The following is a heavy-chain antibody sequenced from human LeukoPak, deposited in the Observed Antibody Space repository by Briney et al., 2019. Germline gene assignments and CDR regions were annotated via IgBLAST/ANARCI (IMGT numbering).Heavy chain of an antibody. CDR1: GGSISSYY. CDR2: IYYSGST. J-gene: IGHJ4*02. Sequence: SETLSLTCTVSGGSISSYYWSWIRQPPGKGLEWIGYIYYSGSTNYNPSLKSRVTISVDTSKNQFSLRLSSVTAADTAIYYCARAGHSFGTTYDYWGQGTLVTVSS. D-gene: IGHD1-1*01. CDR3: ARAGHSFGTTYDY. V-gene: IGHV4-59*01.